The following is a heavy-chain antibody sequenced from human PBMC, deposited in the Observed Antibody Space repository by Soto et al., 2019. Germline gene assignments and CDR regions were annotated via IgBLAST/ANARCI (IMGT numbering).Heavy chain of an antibody. D-gene: IGHD2-8*01. CDR3: ARDIVLMVYALDY. CDR2: ISGSGGST. Sequence: PGGSLRLSCAASGFTFSNYAMSWVRQAPGKGLEWVSAISGSGGSTYCADSVKGRFTISRDNSKNTLYLQMNSLRAEDTAVYYCARDIVLMVYALDYWGQGTLVTVSS. CDR1: GFTFSNYA. J-gene: IGHJ4*02. V-gene: IGHV3-23*01.